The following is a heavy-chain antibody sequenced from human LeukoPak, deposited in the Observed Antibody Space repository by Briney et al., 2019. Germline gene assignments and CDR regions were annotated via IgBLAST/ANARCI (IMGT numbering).Heavy chain of an antibody. CDR2: IYTSGST. Sequence: SETLSLTCTVSNGSISSGSYYWSWIRQPAGKGLEWIGRIYTSGSTNYNPSLKSRVTISVDRSKNQFSLKLSSVTAADTAVYYCARSVGYCSGGSCYPQSPYWYFDLWGRGTLVTVSS. J-gene: IGHJ2*01. CDR1: NGSISSGSYY. D-gene: IGHD2-15*01. V-gene: IGHV4-61*02. CDR3: ARSVGYCSGGSCYPQSPYWYFDL.